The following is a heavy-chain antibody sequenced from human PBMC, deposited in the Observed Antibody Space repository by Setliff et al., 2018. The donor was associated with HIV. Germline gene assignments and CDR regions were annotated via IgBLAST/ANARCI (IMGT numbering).Heavy chain of an antibody. D-gene: IGHD1-26*01. J-gene: IGHJ4*02. V-gene: IGHV4-4*07. CDR2: IYTSGST. CDR1: GGSISSYY. Sequence: SETLSLTCTVSGGSISSYYWSWIRQPAGKGLEWIGRIYTSGSTNYNPSLKSRVTMSVDTSKNQFSLKLSSVTAADTAIYYCALLYPYSGYLGYWGQGTLVTVSS. CDR3: ALLYPYSGYLGY.